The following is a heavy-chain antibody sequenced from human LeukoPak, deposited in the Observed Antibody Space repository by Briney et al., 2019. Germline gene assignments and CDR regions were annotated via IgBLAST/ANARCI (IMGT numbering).Heavy chain of an antibody. CDR3: AKGSNLDY. Sequence: QSGGSLRLSCAASGFTVSSNHMSWVRQAPGKGLEWVSIINDRGGITYAESVKGRFTISRDNSKNTVYLQKNSLRAEDTAVYYCAKGSNLDYWGQGTLVTVSS. CDR1: GFTVSSNH. CDR2: INDRGGIT. D-gene: IGHD4-11*01. J-gene: IGHJ4*02. V-gene: IGHV3-23*01.